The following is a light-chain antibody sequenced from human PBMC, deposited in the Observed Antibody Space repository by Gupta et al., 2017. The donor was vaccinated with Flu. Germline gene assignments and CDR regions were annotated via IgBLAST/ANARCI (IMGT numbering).Light chain of an antibody. CDR1: TSHMGGNT. CDR2: NNN. V-gene: IGLV1-44*01. Sequence: QSVLTQPTSSSGPPGQMYTISCSGGTSHMGGNTVTWYQQQLPGTAPKLLIFNNNHRPSGVPDRFSGSKYGTSASLAISVLQSEDEADYFCAAWDDSLNGPVFGGGTKLTVI. CDR3: AAWDDSLNGPV. J-gene: IGLJ2*01.